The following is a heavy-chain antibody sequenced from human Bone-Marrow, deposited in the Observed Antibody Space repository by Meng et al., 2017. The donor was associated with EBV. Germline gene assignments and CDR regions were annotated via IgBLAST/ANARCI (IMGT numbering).Heavy chain of an antibody. J-gene: IGHJ6*02. CDR2: TYYRFKWYN. Sequence: QVQVQQSGPGLVKPSQTLSLTCAIFGDSVSSNSAAWNWIRQSPSRGLEWLGRTYYRFKWYNDYAVSVKSRVSINPDTSKNQFSLHLNSVTPEDTAVYYCARDHYYAMDVWGQGTTVTVSS. V-gene: IGHV6-1*01. CDR1: GDSVSSNSAA. CDR3: ARDHYYAMDV.